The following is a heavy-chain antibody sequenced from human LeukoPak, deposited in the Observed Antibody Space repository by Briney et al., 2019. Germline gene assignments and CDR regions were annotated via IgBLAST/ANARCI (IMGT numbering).Heavy chain of an antibody. Sequence: PSETLSLTCAVYGGSFSGYYWSWIRQPAGKGLELIGRIYTNGITNYNPSLKSRVTTSVDTSKNQLSLRLSSVTAADTAVYYCARGVMTAIFAFDIWGQGTMVTVSS. J-gene: IGHJ3*02. CDR1: GGSFSGYY. CDR2: IYTNGIT. D-gene: IGHD2-21*02. V-gene: IGHV4-59*10. CDR3: ARGVMTAIFAFDI.